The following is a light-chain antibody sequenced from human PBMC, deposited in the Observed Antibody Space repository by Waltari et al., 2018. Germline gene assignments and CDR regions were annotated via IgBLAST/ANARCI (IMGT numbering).Light chain of an antibody. CDR3: SSYTTSNTWV. V-gene: IGLV2-14*03. J-gene: IGLJ3*02. CDR1: SSDVGVHNY. Sequence: QSALTQPASVSGSPGQSITISCTGTSSDVGVHNYVSWYQQNPGKAPKLMIYAVNKRPSGVSDRFSGSRSGNTASLTISGIQAEDEADYYCSSYTTSNTWVFGGGTKLTVL. CDR2: AVN.